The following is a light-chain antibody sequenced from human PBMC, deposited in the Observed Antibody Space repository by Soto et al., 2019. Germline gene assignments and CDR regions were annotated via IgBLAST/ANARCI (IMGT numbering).Light chain of an antibody. J-gene: IGKJ4*01. V-gene: IGKV2D-29*01. CDR1: QSLLHGDGETY. CDR3: THSTYFPPT. CDR2: ELS. Sequence: DIVMTQTPLSLSVTPGQSASISCKSSQSLLHGDGETYLSWYLQKPGQPPQLLIYELSNRFSGVLDRSSGSESGTDFTLKLSRAEPEDVAVYYCTHSTYFPPTFGGGTKVEIE.